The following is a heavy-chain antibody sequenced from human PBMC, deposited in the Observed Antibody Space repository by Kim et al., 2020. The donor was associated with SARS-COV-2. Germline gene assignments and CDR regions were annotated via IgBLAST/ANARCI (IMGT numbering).Heavy chain of an antibody. D-gene: IGHD6-19*01. CDR1: GFTFIGSA. Sequence: GESLKISCAASGFTFIGSAIHWVRQPSGKRLEWVGRIRSKANAYATTYGESVRGRFTISRDDSKNTAYLQMNNVKTEDTAVYYCVRQAPAAMGGTAWFDPWGQGTLVTVSS. J-gene: IGHJ5*02. CDR3: VRQAPAAMGGTAWFDP. CDR2: IRSKANAYAT. V-gene: IGHV3-73*01.